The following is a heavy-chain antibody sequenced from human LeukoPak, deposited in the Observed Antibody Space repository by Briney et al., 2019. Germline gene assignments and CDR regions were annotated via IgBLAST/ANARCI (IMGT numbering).Heavy chain of an antibody. Sequence: GGSLRLSCAASGFTFSSYWMSWVRQAPGKGLEWVANIKQDGSGRYYVDSVKGRFTISRDNAKNSLYLQMNSLRIEDTAVYYCARDRCCSTTSCYFTGWFDPWGQGTLVTVSS. J-gene: IGHJ5*02. CDR3: ARDRCCSTTSCYFTGWFDP. CDR1: GFTFSSYW. V-gene: IGHV3-7*01. D-gene: IGHD2-2*01. CDR2: IKQDGSGR.